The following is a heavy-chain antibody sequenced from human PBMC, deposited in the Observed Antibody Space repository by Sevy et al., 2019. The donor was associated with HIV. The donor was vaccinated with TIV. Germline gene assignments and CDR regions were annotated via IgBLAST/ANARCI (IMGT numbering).Heavy chain of an antibody. J-gene: IGHJ4*02. V-gene: IGHV3-15*07. D-gene: IGHD3-3*02. CDR3: STDDLISY. Sequence: GGSLRLSCTASGFDFPNAWMNWGRQVPGKGLEWVGHIKSITDGGAADNAGPVKGRFTISRHDSKNTLYLQMNSLKVEDTAVYFCSTDDLISYWGRGTLVTVSS. CDR2: IKSITDGGAA. CDR1: GFDFPNAW.